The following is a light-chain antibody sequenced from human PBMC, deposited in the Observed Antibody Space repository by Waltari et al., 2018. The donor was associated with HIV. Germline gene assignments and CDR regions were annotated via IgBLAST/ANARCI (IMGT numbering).Light chain of an antibody. CDR2: KDT. V-gene: IGLV3-25*03. J-gene: IGLJ1*01. CDR3: QTGDSSDTYV. Sequence: SYELTQPPSVSVSPGQTARITCPGHAFPDPSVYWYQQKAGQAPLLVIYKDTERPSGIPERFSGSNSGTTVTLTISGVQAEDEADYYCQTGDSSDTYVFGTGTKVIV. CDR1: AFPDPS.